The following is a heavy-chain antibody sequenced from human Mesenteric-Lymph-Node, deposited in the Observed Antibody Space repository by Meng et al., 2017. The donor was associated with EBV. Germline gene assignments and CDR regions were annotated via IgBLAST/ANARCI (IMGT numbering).Heavy chain of an antibody. V-gene: IGHV5-51*01. CDR3: ARQQGNSGGDY. Sequence: GAEVEKPGELWKFSCKGSGYSFTSYWFGLVRRLPGKGLEWMVIIYPGDSDTRYSPSFQGQVTISADKSISTAYLQWSSLKASDTAMYYCARQQGNSGGDYWGQGNLVTVSS. CDR1: GYSFTSYW. D-gene: IGHD4-23*01. J-gene: IGHJ4*02. CDR2: IYPGDSDT.